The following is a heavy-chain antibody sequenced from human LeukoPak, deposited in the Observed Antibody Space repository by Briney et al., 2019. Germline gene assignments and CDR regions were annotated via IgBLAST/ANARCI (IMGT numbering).Heavy chain of an antibody. CDR3: AKGSCSSTSCYPYYYYGMDV. Sequence: GGSLRPSCAASGFTFSSYWMHWVRQAPGKGLVWVSRINSDGSSTSYADSVKGRFTISRDNAKNTLYLQMNSLRAEDTAVYYCAKGSCSSTSCYPYYYYGMDVWGQGTTVTVSS. V-gene: IGHV3-74*01. CDR1: GFTFSSYW. D-gene: IGHD2-2*01. CDR2: INSDGSST. J-gene: IGHJ6*02.